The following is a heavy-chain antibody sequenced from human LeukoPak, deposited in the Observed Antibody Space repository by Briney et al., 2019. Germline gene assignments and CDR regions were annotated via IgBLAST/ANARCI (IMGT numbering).Heavy chain of an antibody. CDR2: ISSTGGTT. CDR1: GFTFSSYS. J-gene: IGHJ4*02. Sequence: GGSLRLSCAASGFTFSSYSMNWVRQVPGEGLEWVSFISSTGGTTLYEDSVKGRSTISRDSAMNSLYLQKNSLRDEDTAVYYCARDMGVRGLNDYWGQGTLVTVSS. V-gene: IGHV3-48*02. CDR3: ARDMGVRGLNDY. D-gene: IGHD4-17*01.